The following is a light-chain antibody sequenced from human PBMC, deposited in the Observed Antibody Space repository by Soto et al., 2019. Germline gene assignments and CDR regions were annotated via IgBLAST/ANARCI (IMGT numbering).Light chain of an antibody. J-gene: IGKJ4*01. CDR3: QQYIARPLT. Sequence: EIVMTQSPATLSVSPGEKATLSCRASQSLNNNLAWYQQKPGQGPRLLIYFASTRATGIPARFSGSGSGTEFSLTISSLQSKDFAKYDCQQYIARPLTFGGGTKVE. V-gene: IGKV3-15*01. CDR2: FAS. CDR1: QSLNNN.